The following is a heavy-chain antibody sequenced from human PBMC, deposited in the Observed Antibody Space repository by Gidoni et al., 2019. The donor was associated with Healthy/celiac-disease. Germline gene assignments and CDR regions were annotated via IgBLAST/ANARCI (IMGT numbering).Heavy chain of an antibody. D-gene: IGHD3-10*01. CDR2: IKSKTESGTT. Sequence: EVQLVESGGGLVKPGGSLRLSCAASGFTVGNAWMSWVRQAPGKGLEWFGRIKSKTESGTTDYAAPVKGRFTISRDDSKNTLYLQMNSLKTEDTAVYYCTTDRLALLWFGESNPHKGDQDDYWGQGTLVTVSS. CDR1: GFTVGNAW. V-gene: IGHV3-15*01. CDR3: TTDRLALLWFGESNPHKGDQDDY. J-gene: IGHJ4*02.